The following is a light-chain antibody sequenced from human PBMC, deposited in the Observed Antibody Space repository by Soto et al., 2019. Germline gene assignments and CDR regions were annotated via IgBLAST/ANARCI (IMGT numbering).Light chain of an antibody. CDR2: KAS. CDR1: QSISSW. V-gene: IGKV1-5*03. J-gene: IGKJ1*01. Sequence: PAVGGIITKTSRASQSISSWLAWYQQKPGKAPKLLIYKASTLKSGVPSRFSGSGSETAFNLALRSLQPDDFAPPNCEAPRTYSGGFAEGTKVDIK. CDR3: EAPRTYSGG.